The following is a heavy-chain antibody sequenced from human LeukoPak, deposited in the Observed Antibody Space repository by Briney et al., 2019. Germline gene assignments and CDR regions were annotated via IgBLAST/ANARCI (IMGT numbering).Heavy chain of an antibody. V-gene: IGHV4-59*01. CDR2: IYYSGST. Sequence: SETLSLTCTVSGGSISSYYWSWIRQPPGKGLEWIGYIYYSGSTNYNPSLKSRVTISVDTSKNQFSLKLSSVTAADTAVYYCAAGPYTMTVECWGQGTLVTVSS. CDR1: GGSISSYY. CDR3: AAGPYTMTVEC. J-gene: IGHJ4*02. D-gene: IGHD3-10*02.